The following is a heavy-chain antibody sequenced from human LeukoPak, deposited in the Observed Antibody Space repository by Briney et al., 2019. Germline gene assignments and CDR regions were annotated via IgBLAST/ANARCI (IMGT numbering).Heavy chain of an antibody. CDR3: ARSSPSYHFDY. CDR2: INSDGSST. V-gene: IGHV3-74*01. CDR1: GFTFSSYW. J-gene: IGHJ4*02. Sequence: PGGSLRLSCAASGFTFSSYWMHWVRQAPGKGLVWVSRINSDGSSTSYADSVKGRFTISRDNAKNTLYLQMNSLRAEDTAEYYCARSSPSYHFDYWGQGTLVTVSS. D-gene: IGHD1-26*01.